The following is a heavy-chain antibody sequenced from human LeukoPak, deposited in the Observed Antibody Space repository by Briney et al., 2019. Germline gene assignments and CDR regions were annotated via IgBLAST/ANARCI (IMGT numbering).Heavy chain of an antibody. CDR1: GFTFSSYA. J-gene: IGHJ4*02. D-gene: IGHD2-2*02. V-gene: IGHV3-23*01. CDR3: AKDHSWGTKTDIVVVPAAILEDY. CDR2: ISGSGGST. Sequence: GGSLGLSCAASGFTFSSYAMSWVRQAPGKGLEWVSAISGSGGSTYYADSVKGRFTISRDNSKNTLYLQVNSLRAEDTAVYYCAKDHSWGTKTDIVVVPAAILEDYWGQGTLVTVSS.